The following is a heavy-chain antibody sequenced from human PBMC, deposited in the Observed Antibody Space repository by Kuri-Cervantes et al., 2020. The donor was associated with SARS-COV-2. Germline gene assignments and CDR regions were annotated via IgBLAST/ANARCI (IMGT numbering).Heavy chain of an antibody. Sequence: GGSLRLSCAASGFTFSNACMSWVRQAPGKGLEWVGRIKSKTDGGTTDYAAPVKGRFTISRDDSKNTLYLQMNSLKTEDTAVYYCTEVDYYDSSGYVGWGQGTLVTVSS. V-gene: IGHV3-15*01. J-gene: IGHJ4*02. D-gene: IGHD3-22*01. CDR2: IKSKTDGGTT. CDR3: TEVDYYDSSGYVG. CDR1: GFTFSNAC.